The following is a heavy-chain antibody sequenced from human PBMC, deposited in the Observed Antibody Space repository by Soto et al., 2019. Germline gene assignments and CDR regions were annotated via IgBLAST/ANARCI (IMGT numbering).Heavy chain of an antibody. CDR1: GGTFSSYA. CDR2: IIPIFGTA. J-gene: IGHJ6*02. V-gene: IGHV1-69*06. CDR3: ARDIIVVVTAFNYYGMDV. D-gene: IGHD2-21*02. Sequence: SVKVSCKASGGTFSSYAIRWVRQAPGQGLEWMGGIIPIFGTANYAQKFQGRVTITADKSTSTAYMELSSLRSEDTAVYYCARDIIVVVTAFNYYGMDVWGQGTTVTVSS.